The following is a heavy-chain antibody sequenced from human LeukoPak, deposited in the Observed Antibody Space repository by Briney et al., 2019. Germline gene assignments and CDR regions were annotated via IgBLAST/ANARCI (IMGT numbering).Heavy chain of an antibody. D-gene: IGHD3-22*01. J-gene: IGHJ4*02. CDR3: AKVSGIYDSSGYYDY. CDR1: EFTFSSYN. Sequence: PGGSLRLSCAASEFTFSSYNMNWVRQDPGKGLEWVSGIRWNSSSIGYADSVKGRFTISRDNAKNSLYLQMNSLRAEDTALYYCAKVSGIYDSSGYYDYWGQGTLVTVSS. V-gene: IGHV3-9*01. CDR2: IRWNSSSI.